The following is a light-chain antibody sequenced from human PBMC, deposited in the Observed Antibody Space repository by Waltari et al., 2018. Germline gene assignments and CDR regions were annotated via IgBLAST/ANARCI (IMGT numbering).Light chain of an antibody. CDR3: QQYNDWPHT. Sequence: ETVLTQSPAVVFVSAGERATLSCRASQSANKKLAWYQQKPGQAPRLLVYGASTRATGVPARFSGSGSGTEFTLTIRSLQSEDLAFYHCQQYNDWPHTFGQGTKLGIK. CDR1: QSANKK. V-gene: IGKV3-15*01. J-gene: IGKJ2*01. CDR2: GAS.